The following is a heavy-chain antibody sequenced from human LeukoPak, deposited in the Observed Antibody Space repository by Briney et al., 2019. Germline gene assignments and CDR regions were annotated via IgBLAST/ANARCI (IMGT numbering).Heavy chain of an antibody. V-gene: IGHV4-61*08. CDR3: ARHMSVSYDAFDL. CDR2: VYYTGRT. J-gene: IGHJ3*01. CDR1: GGSISSGDYY. D-gene: IGHD3-10*01. Sequence: PSETLSLTCTVSGGSISSGDYYWSWIRQPPGKGLEWIAYVYYTGRTLYNPSLESRVTISLDTSKTQFSLTVTSVTAADTAVYYCARHMSVSYDAFDLWGRGTTVTVSS.